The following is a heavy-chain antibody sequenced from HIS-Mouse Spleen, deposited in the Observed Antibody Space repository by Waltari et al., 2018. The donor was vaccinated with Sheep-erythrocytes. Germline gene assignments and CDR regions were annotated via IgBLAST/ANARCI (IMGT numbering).Heavy chain of an antibody. CDR3: ARLYYYDSSGYYFDY. CDR2: IYYSGST. Sequence: QLQLQESGPGLVKPSETLSLTCTVSGGSISSSSYYWGWIRQPPGKGLEWSGSIYYSGSTYYNPAIKSRVTISVDTSKNQFSLKLSSVTAADTAVYYCARLYYYDSSGYYFDYWGQGTLVTVSS. D-gene: IGHD3-22*01. V-gene: IGHV4-39*01. CDR1: GGSISSSSYY. J-gene: IGHJ4*02.